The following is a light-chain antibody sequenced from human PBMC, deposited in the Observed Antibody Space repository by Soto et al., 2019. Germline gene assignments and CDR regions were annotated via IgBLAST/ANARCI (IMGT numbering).Light chain of an antibody. Sequence: QSALTQPPSASGSPGQSVTISCTGSSSNVGGYNYVSWYQQHPGKAPKLVIYEVSKRPSGVPDRFSGSKSGNTASLTVSGLQDEDEADYYCSSYTGPNDFGVFGPGTKVTVL. V-gene: IGLV2-8*01. J-gene: IGLJ1*01. CDR2: EVS. CDR1: SSNVGGYNY. CDR3: SSYTGPNDFGV.